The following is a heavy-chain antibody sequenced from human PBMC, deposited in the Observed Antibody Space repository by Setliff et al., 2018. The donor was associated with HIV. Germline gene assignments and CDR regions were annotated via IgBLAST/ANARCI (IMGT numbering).Heavy chain of an antibody. Sequence: PSETLSLTCTVSGGSVTSYYWSWIREPAGKRLEWIGRISISGDTNYNPSLKSRATMSLDTSKNQFSLKLNSVTAADTAVYYCARTGELVRDFFDYWGQGTPVTVSS. CDR2: ISISGDT. CDR1: GGSVTSYY. V-gene: IGHV4-4*07. D-gene: IGHD6-13*01. CDR3: ARTGELVRDFFDY. J-gene: IGHJ4*02.